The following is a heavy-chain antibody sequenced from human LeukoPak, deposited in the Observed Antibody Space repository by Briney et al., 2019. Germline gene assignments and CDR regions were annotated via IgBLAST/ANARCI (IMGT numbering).Heavy chain of an antibody. J-gene: IGHJ4*02. CDR2: INPNSGDT. D-gene: IGHD2-2*01. Sequence: ASVKVSCKASGYTFTGYHMHWVRQAPGQGLEWMGRINPNSGDTNYAQKFQGRVTMTRDTSVSTAYMELSRLRSDDTAVYYCARDYCSSTSCLFDYWGQGTLVTVSS. CDR1: GYTFTGYH. V-gene: IGHV1-2*06. CDR3: ARDYCSSTSCLFDY.